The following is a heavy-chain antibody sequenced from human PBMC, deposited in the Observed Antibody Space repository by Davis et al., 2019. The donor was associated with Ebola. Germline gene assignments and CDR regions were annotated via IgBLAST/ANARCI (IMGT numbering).Heavy chain of an antibody. CDR3: ASGEYSSPDFMDY. CDR1: RYTFTSYD. D-gene: IGHD6-13*01. V-gene: IGHV1-8*01. CDR2: MNPNSGNT. Sequence: ASVTVSCQASRYTFTSYDINWLRQATGQGLAWMGWMNPNSGNTGYAQKFQGRVTMTRNTSISTAYMELSSLRSEDTAVYYCASGEYSSPDFMDYWGQGTLVTVSS. J-gene: IGHJ4*02.